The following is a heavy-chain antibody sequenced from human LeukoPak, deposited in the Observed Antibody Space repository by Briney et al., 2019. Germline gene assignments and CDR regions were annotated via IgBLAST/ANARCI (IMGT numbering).Heavy chain of an antibody. V-gene: IGHV3-23*01. CDR2: ISGSGGST. D-gene: IGHD2-15*01. J-gene: IGHJ4*02. CDR1: GFTFSSYG. Sequence: PGGSLRLSCAASGFTFSSYGMSWVRQAPGKGLEWVSAISGSGGSTYYADSVKGRFTISRDNSKNTLYLQMNSLRAEDTAVYYCARDGVTGGSCLDYWGQGTLVTVSS. CDR3: ARDGVTGGSCLDY.